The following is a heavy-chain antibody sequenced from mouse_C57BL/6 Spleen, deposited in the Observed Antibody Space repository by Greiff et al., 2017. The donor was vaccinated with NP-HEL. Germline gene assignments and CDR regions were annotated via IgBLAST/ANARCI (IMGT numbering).Heavy chain of an antibody. J-gene: IGHJ4*01. CDR3: ARLRGDAMDY. CDR1: GYTFTSYW. V-gene: IGHV1-64*01. Sequence: QVQLKQSGAELVKPGASVKLSCKASGYTFTSYWMHWVKQRPGQGLEWIGMIHPNSGSTNYNEKFKSKATLTVDKSSSTAYMQLSSLTSEDSAVYYCARLRGDAMDYWGQGTSVTVSS. CDR2: IHPNSGST. D-gene: IGHD2-12*01.